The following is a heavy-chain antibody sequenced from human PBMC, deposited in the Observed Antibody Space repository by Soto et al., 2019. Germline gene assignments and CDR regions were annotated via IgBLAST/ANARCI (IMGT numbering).Heavy chain of an antibody. D-gene: IGHD3-3*01. J-gene: IGHJ6*02. Sequence: PGGSLRLSCAASGFTFSSYAMSWVRQAPGKGLEWVSAISGSGGSTYYADPVKGRFTISRDNSKNTLYLQRNSLRAEDTAVYYCAKDRLTIFGVVIIPPGGGNDMDFWGQGTTVTVSS. CDR1: GFTFSSYA. CDR3: AKDRLTIFGVVIIPPGGGNDMDF. CDR2: ISGSGGST. V-gene: IGHV3-23*01.